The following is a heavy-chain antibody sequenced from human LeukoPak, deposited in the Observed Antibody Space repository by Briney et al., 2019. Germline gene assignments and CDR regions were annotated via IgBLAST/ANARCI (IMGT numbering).Heavy chain of an antibody. CDR1: GFTFSSYG. CDR3: AKVKVVGYSTFDL. CDR2: IRFDGSSK. V-gene: IGHV3-30*02. Sequence: GGSLRLSCAASGFTFSSYGMHWLRQAPGKGLEWVAFIRFDGSSKFYTDSVKGRFTISRDNYKDTLYLQMNSLTAEDTAVYYCAKVKVVGYSTFDLWGQGTLVTVSP. D-gene: IGHD3-22*01. J-gene: IGHJ4*02.